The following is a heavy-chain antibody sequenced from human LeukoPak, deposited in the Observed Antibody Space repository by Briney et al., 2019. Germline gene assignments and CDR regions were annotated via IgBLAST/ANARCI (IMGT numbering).Heavy chain of an antibody. CDR1: GFTFSNYW. CDR2: IKPDGSES. Sequence: AGGSLRLSCAVSGFTFSNYWMTWVRQAPAKGLEWVADIKPDGSESHYADSVKGRFTISRDNAKNSLYQQMNSLRADDTAVYYCVRGWTKFDYWGQGILVTVSS. J-gene: IGHJ4*02. V-gene: IGHV3-7*03. CDR3: VRGWTKFDY. D-gene: IGHD3/OR15-3a*01.